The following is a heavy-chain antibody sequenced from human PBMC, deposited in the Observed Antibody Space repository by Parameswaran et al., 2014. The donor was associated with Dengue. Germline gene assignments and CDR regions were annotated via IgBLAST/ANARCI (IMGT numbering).Heavy chain of an antibody. D-gene: IGHD3-22*01. Sequence: WIRQPPGKGLVWVSRINSDGSSTSYADSVKGRFTISRDNAKNTLYLQMNSLRAEDTAVYYCARSDYYDSSGYNLLDAFDIWGQGTMVTVSS. V-gene: IGHV3-74*01. J-gene: IGHJ3*02. CDR2: INSDGSST. CDR3: ARSDYYDSSGYNLLDAFDI.